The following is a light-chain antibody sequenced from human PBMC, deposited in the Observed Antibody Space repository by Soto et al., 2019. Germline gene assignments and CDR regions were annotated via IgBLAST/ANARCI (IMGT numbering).Light chain of an antibody. Sequence: IVMTQAPDSLAVSLGERATINCKSSQSVLYSSNNKNYLAWYQQKPGQPPKLLIYWASTRDSGVPDRFSGGGSGTDFTLTIIILQAADVAVYYCQQYYSTPRTFGQGTRLEIK. J-gene: IGKJ5*01. CDR2: WAS. CDR3: QQYYSTPRT. CDR1: QSVLYSSNNKNY. V-gene: IGKV4-1*01.